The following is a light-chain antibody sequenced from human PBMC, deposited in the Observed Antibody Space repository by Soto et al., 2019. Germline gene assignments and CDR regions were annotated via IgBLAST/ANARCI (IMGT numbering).Light chain of an antibody. V-gene: IGLV2-14*01. CDR1: SSDVGGYNY. CDR3: SSYTSSSTPLV. J-gene: IGLJ1*01. CDR2: DVS. Sequence: QSALTQPASVSGSPGQSITISCTGTSSDVGGYNYVSWYQQHPGKAPKLMIYDVSNRPSGVSNRFSGSKSGNTASLTISGLQAEDEADYYCSSYTSSSTPLVFGTATKLTVL.